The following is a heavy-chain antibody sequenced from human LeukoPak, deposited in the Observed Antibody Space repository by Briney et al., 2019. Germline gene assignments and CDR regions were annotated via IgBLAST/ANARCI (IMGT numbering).Heavy chain of an antibody. CDR2: MPFDENVADNEIP. D-gene: IGHD3-3*01. V-gene: IGHV4-39*01. CDR3: ARLTLTGVAGLGWFDA. CDR1: GDSISNSGWS. Sequence: SGTLSLTCKVSGDSISNSGWSWGWVRQFPGKGLEWIGTMPFDENVADNEIPSYNPSLKRRVIISAEKSKNQLSLKVNSVTAADTASYYCARLTLTGVAGLGWFDAWGQGTLVIVSS. J-gene: IGHJ5*02.